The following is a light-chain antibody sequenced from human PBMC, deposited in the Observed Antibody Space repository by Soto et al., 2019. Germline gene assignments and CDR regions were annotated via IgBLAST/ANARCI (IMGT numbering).Light chain of an antibody. CDR1: QTISSY. CDR3: QQTYTTPEIT. CDR2: AAS. V-gene: IGKV1-39*01. Sequence: DIQMTQSPSSLSSSVGDRVTITCRASQTISSYLNWYQQRPGKAPKLLIYAASSLQCGVPSRFSGSGSGTDFTLTISSLQPEDFAIYYCQQTYTTPEITFGQGTRLEIK. J-gene: IGKJ5*01.